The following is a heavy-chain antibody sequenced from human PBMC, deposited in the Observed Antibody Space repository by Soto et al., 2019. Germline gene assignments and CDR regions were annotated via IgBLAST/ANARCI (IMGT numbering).Heavy chain of an antibody. CDR2: IYYSGST. V-gene: IGHV4-31*03. J-gene: IGHJ6*02. CDR3: ARGPSGGDYYYYGMDV. Sequence: QVQLQESGPGLVKPSQTLSLTCTVSGGSISSGGYYWSWIRQHPGKGLEGIGYIYYSGSTYYNPSLKSRVTISVDTSKNQFSLKLSSVTAADTAVYYCARGPSGGDYYYYGMDVWGQGTTVTVSS. CDR1: GGSISSGGYY. D-gene: IGHD6-19*01.